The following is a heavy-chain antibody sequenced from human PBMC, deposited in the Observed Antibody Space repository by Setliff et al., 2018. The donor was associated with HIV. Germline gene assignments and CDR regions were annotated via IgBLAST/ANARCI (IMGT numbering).Heavy chain of an antibody. Sequence: SETLSLTCTVSGGSISSYYWSWIRQPPGKGLEWIGYVYTSETTTYNPSLKSRVTVSVDMSKNQFSLELSSVTAADTAVYYCAREPRGYYYDTSHYSFFEYWGQGTLVTVSS. CDR1: GGSISSYY. J-gene: IGHJ4*02. V-gene: IGHV4-4*08. CDR2: VYTSETT. CDR3: AREPRGYYYDTSHYSFFEY. D-gene: IGHD3-22*01.